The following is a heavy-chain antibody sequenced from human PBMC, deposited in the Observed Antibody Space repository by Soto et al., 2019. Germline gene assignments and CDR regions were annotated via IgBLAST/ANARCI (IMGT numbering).Heavy chain of an antibody. J-gene: IGHJ3*02. D-gene: IGHD2-2*01. CDR2: ISTTSTYT. CDR1: GFTFSRYY. Sequence: PRWSLRLSCAASGFTFSRYYMNWFRQAPGKGLEWVSSISTTSTYTHYADSLKGRFTISRDNAKKLLYLQMDSLRAEDTAVYYCARDDGLSSTNVKAFDIWGQGTKVTVSS. V-gene: IGHV3-21*01. CDR3: ARDDGLSSTNVKAFDI.